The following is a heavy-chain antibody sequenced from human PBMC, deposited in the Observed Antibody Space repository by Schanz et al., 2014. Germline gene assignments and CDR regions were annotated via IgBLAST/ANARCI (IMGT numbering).Heavy chain of an antibody. J-gene: IGHJ5*02. V-gene: IGHV4-4*07. CDR3: ARGGYCSRTSCYFKGGWFDP. CDR2: IYTNGST. Sequence: QVQLQESGPGLVKPSETLSLTCTVSGGSISSFYWSWIRQPAGKGLEWIGRIYTNGSTKYNPSLKSRVTMSVDTSKNQFSLKLSFVTAADTAVYYCARGGYCSRTSCYFKGGWFDPWGQGTLVTVSS. D-gene: IGHD2-2*01. CDR1: GGSISSFY.